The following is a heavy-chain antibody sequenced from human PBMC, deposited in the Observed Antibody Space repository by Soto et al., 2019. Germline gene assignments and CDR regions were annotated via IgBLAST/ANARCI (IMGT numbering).Heavy chain of an antibody. Sequence: SETLSLTCTVSGGSISSSSYYWGWIRQPPGKGLEWIGSIYYSGSTYYNPSLKSRVTISVDTSKNQFSLKLSSVTAADTAVYYCAIIAVAGTGPYYYYYGMDVWGQGTTVTVSS. CDR1: GGSISSSSYY. CDR2: IYYSGST. D-gene: IGHD6-19*01. CDR3: AIIAVAGTGPYYYYYGMDV. V-gene: IGHV4-39*01. J-gene: IGHJ6*02.